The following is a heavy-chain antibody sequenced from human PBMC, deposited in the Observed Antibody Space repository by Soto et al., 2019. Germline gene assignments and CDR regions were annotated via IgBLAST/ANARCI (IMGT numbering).Heavy chain of an antibody. CDR1: GGTFSSYA. CDR2: IIPIFGTA. Sequence: QVQLVQSGAEVKKPGSSVKVSCKASGGTFSSYAISWVRQAPGQGLEWMGGIIPIFGTANYAQKFQGRVTITADESTSTAYMELSSLRSEDTAVYYCARPFYTIFGVVIMSPYYYGMDVWGQGTTVTVSS. V-gene: IGHV1-69*01. CDR3: ARPFYTIFGVVIMSPYYYGMDV. J-gene: IGHJ6*02. D-gene: IGHD3-3*01.